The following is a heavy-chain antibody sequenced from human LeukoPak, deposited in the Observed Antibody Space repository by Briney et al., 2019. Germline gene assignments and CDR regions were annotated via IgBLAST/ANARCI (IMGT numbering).Heavy chain of an antibody. CDR3: ARVRSSGSYAVGN. CDR1: GYTFTGYY. CDR2: INPNSGGT. D-gene: IGHD1-26*01. J-gene: IGHJ4*02. V-gene: IGHV1-2*02. Sequence: ASVKVSCKASGYTFTGYYMHWVRQAPGQGLEWMGWINPNSGGTNYAQKFQGRVTMTRDTSISTAYMELSRLRSDDTAVYYCARVRSSGSYAVGNWGQGTLVTVSS.